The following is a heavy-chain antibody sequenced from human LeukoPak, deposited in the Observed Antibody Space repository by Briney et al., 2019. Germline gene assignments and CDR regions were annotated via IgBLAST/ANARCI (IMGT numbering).Heavy chain of an antibody. CDR2: ISSSSYI. J-gene: IGHJ3*02. D-gene: IGHD3-22*01. CDR3: ATSSSGYYHDAFDI. V-gene: IGHV3-21*01. CDR1: GFTFSSYS. Sequence: PGGSLRLSCAASGFTFSSYSMNWVRQAPGKGLEWVSSISSSSYIYYADSVKGRFTISRDNAKNSLYLQMNSLRAEDTAVYYCATSSSGYYHDAFDIWGQGTMVTVSS.